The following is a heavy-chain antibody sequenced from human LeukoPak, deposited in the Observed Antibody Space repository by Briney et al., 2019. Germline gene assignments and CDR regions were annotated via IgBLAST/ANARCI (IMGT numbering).Heavy chain of an antibody. V-gene: IGHV3-23*01. CDR3: AKMGLFGAYCSGGSCKDFDY. J-gene: IGHJ4*02. D-gene: IGHD2-15*01. CDR2: ISGSGGST. Sequence: PGGSLRLSCAASGFTFSSYAMSWVRQAPGKGLEWVSAISGSGGSTYYADSVKGRFTISRDNSKNTLYLKMNSLRAEDTAVYYCAKMGLFGAYCSGGSCKDFDYWGQGTLVTVSS. CDR1: GFTFSSYA.